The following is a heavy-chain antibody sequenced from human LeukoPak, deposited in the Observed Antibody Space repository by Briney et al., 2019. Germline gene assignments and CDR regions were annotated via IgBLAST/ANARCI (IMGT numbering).Heavy chain of an antibody. J-gene: IGHJ4*02. D-gene: IGHD3-3*01. CDR3: ARGVPYPSWSGPHYSDD. CDR1: GFTLSTYW. CDR2: KKQDGSQE. Sequence: GGSLRLSCAASGFTLSTYWMSWVRQAPGEGLEWVANKKQDGSQEYYVDSVRGRFTISRDNARNSLNLQMNYLRSDDTAVYYCARGVPYPSWSGPHYSDDWGQGILVTVSS. V-gene: IGHV3-7*01.